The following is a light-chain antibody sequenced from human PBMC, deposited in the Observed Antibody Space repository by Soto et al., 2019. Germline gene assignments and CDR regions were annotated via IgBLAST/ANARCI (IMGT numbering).Light chain of an antibody. CDR1: SSYVGSLKF. Sequence: QSVLTQPASVSGSPGQSITISCSGASSYVGSLKFVAWYQQHPGKAPKVLIYEDNKRPSGISFRFSGSKTGNTASLTISGLQPDDESHYYCCSYTGSGTLWVFGGGTKVTVL. CDR2: EDN. CDR3: CSYTGSGTLWV. J-gene: IGLJ3*02. V-gene: IGLV2-23*01.